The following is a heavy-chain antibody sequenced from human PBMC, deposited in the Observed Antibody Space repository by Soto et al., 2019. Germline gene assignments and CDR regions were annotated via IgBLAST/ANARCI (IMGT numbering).Heavy chain of an antibody. D-gene: IGHD6-13*01. CDR1: GYTFTGYY. J-gene: IGHJ6*02. V-gene: IGHV1-2*04. Sequence: ASVKVSCKASGYTFTGYYMHWVRQAPGQGLEWMGWINPNSGGTNYAQKFQGWVTMTRDTSISTAYMELSRLRSDDTAVYYCVFSSLDYYYYGMDVWGQGTTVTVSS. CDR3: VFSSLDYYYYGMDV. CDR2: INPNSGGT.